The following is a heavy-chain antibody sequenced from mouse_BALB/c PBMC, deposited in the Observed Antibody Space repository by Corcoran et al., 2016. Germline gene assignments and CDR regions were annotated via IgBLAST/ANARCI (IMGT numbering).Heavy chain of an antibody. CDR2: IYPGSGST. V-gene: IGHV1-81*01. J-gene: IGHJ4*01. Sequence: QVQLQQSGPELVKPGASVKMSCKASGYTFTDYAISWVKQRTGQGLEWIGEIYPGSGSTYYNEKFKGKATLTADKSSNTAYMQLISLTSEDSAVYFCARIPYGNYLYYYAMDYWGQGTSVTVSS. CDR3: ARIPYGNYLYYYAMDY. CDR1: GYTFTDYA. D-gene: IGHD2-1*01.